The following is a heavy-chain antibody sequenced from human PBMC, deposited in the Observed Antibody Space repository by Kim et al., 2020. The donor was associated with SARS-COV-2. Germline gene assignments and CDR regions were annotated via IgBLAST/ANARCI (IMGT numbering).Heavy chain of an antibody. J-gene: IGHJ4*02. CDR2: IRNKANTYTT. V-gene: IGHV3-72*01. CDR3: VRDSGGPGD. CDR1: GFTFSDHY. D-gene: IGHD2-15*01. Sequence: GGSLRLSCAASGFTFSDHYMDWVRQAPGKGLEWVGRIRNKANTYTTEYAASVKGRFTISRDDSKNSVDLQMNSLKIEDTAVYYCVRDSGGPGDWGQGTLV.